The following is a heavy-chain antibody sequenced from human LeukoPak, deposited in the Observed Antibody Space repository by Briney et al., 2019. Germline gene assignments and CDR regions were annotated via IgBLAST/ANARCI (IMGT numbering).Heavy chain of an antibody. CDR3: ARLGYDFWSGCRAYYYYYMDV. CDR1: GGSISSSSYY. Sequence: SETLSLTCTVSGGSISSSSYYWGWIRQPPGKGLEWIGSIYYSGSTYYNPSLKSRVTISVDTSKNQFSLKLSSVTAADTAVYYCARLGYDFWSGCRAYYYYYMDVWGKGTTVTVSS. J-gene: IGHJ6*03. V-gene: IGHV4-39*01. CDR2: IYYSGST. D-gene: IGHD3-3*01.